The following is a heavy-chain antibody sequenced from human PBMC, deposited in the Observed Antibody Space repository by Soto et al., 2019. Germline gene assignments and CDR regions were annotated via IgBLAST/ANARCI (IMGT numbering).Heavy chain of an antibody. J-gene: IGHJ4*02. V-gene: IGHV1-69*02. CDR2: IIPILGIA. Sequence: SVKVSCKASGGTFSSYTIIWVRQAPGQGLEWMGRIIPILGIANYAQKFQGRVTITADKSTSTAYMELSSLRSEDTAVYYCARGEPGYCSSTSCNILGDFDYWGQGTLVTVSS. CDR3: ARGEPGYCSSTSCNILGDFDY. D-gene: IGHD2-2*02. CDR1: GGTFSSYT.